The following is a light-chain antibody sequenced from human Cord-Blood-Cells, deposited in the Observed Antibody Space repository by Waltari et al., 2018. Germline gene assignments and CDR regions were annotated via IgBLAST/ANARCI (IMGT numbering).Light chain of an antibody. V-gene: IGLV2-14*01. CDR1: SRDVGGYNY. CDR2: DVS. Sequence: QSALTQPASVSGSPGQSITIPCTGTSRDVGGYNYLSWYQQHPGKAPKLMIYDVSNRPSGVSNRFSGSKSGNTASLTISGLQAEDEADYYCSSYTSSSTWVFGGGTKLTVL. J-gene: IGLJ3*02. CDR3: SSYTSSSTWV.